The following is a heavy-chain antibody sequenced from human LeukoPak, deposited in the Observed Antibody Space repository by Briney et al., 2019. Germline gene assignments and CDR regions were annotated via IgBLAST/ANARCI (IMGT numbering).Heavy chain of an antibody. D-gene: IGHD3-10*01. CDR3: ARDLGGSGSYYYYYYGMDV. CDR2: ISYDGSNK. J-gene: IGHJ6*02. V-gene: IGHV3-30-3*01. Sequence: GRSLRLPCAASGFTFSSYAMHWVRQAPGKGLEWVAVISYDGSNKYYADSVKGRFTISRDNSKNTLYLQMNSLRAEDTAVYYCARDLGGSGSYYYYYYGMDVWGQGTTVTVSS. CDR1: GFTFSSYA.